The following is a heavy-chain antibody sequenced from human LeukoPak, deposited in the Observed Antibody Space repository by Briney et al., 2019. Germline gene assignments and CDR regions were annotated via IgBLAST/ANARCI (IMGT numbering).Heavy chain of an antibody. Sequence: GGSLRLSCAASGFSVRSNYLSWVRQAPGKGLEWVSVLYGTGKTYYADSVKGRFTISRDNSKNTSYLQMNSLRAEDTAVYYCARENCGGGYCYGPDYFDYWGEGALVTVSS. V-gene: IGHV3-66*01. J-gene: IGHJ4*02. D-gene: IGHD2-15*01. CDR2: LYGTGKT. CDR1: GFSVRSNY. CDR3: ARENCGGGYCYGPDYFDY.